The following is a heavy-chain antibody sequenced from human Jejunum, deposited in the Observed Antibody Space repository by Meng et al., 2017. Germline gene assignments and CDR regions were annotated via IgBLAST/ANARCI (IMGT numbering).Heavy chain of an antibody. Sequence: QVQPEESGPGLVQPSETLSLTCAVSGGSIESNNWWTWIRQPPGQGLEWIGEVYHSGSTHYNPSLQSRVTISIDNSKNRFSLSLNSVTAADTAIYYCARADYVRYFDLWGRGTLVTVSS. D-gene: IGHD3-10*02. V-gene: IGHV4-4*02. J-gene: IGHJ2*01. CDR3: ARADYVRYFDL. CDR2: VYHSGST. CDR1: GGSIESNNW.